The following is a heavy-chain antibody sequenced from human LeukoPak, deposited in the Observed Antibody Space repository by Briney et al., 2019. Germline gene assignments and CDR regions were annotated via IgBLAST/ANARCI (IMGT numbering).Heavy chain of an antibody. Sequence: PGGSLRLSCAASGFTFSSYAMSWVRQAPGKGLEWVSAISGSGGSTYYADSVKGRFTISRDNSKNTLYLQMNSLRAEDTAVYYCAKDSSGWYSTVPYYFDYWGQGTLVTVSS. V-gene: IGHV3-23*01. J-gene: IGHJ4*02. D-gene: IGHD6-19*01. CDR3: AKDSSGWYSTVPYYFDY. CDR1: GFTFSSYA. CDR2: ISGSGGST.